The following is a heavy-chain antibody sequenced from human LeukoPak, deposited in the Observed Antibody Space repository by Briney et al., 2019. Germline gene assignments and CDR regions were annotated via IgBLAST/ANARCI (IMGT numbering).Heavy chain of an antibody. V-gene: IGHV4-34*01. J-gene: IGHJ4*02. Sequence: SSETLSLTCAVYGGSFSGYYWSWIRQPPGKGLEWIGEINHSGSTNYNPSLKSRVTISVDTSKNQFSLKLSSVTAADTAVYYCARLPDYYSRLGAPGWGQGTLVTVSS. D-gene: IGHD3-10*01. CDR3: ARLPDYYSRLGAPG. CDR2: INHSGST. CDR1: GGSFSGYY.